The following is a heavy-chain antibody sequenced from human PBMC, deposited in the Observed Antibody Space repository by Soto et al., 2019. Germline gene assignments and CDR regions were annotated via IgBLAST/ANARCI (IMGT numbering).Heavy chain of an antibody. CDR1: GFTFSSYA. CDR3: AKVGWLTPVDY. J-gene: IGHJ4*02. D-gene: IGHD6-19*01. V-gene: IGHV3-23*01. Sequence: GWSRRLSCAASGFTFSSYAMSWVRQAPGKGLEWVSAISGSGGSTYYADSVKGRFTISRDNSKNTLYLQMNSLRAEDTAVYYCAKVGWLTPVDYWGQGTLVTVSS. CDR2: ISGSGGST.